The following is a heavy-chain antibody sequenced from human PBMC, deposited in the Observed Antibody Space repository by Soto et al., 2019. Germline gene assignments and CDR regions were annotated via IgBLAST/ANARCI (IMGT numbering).Heavy chain of an antibody. CDR2: IYYSGST. CDR3: ARDRTYCSGGSCYSTYGMDV. Sequence: SETLSLTCTVSGGSISSGGYYWSWIRQHPGKGLEWIGYIYYSGSTYYNPSLKSRVTISVDTSKNQFSLKLSSVTAADTAVYYCARDRTYCSGGSCYSTYGMDVWGQGTTVTVSS. D-gene: IGHD2-15*01. CDR1: GGSISSGGYY. J-gene: IGHJ6*02. V-gene: IGHV4-31*03.